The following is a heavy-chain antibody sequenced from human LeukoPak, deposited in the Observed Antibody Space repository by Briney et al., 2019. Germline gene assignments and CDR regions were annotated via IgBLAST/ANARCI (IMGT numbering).Heavy chain of an antibody. CDR1: GFTFDGLS. D-gene: IGHD5-18*01. J-gene: IGHJ6*03. Sequence: PGRSLRLSCAVPGFTFDGLSMHWVRQAPGKGLEWGSIISGGGGRTYYADSVKGRFTVSRDNSKNSLYLQLNSTRSEDIALYYCAKDARLIHLWSIVYYYYYIDVWGKGTAVTVSS. CDR2: ISGGGGRT. CDR3: AKDARLIHLWSIVYYYYYIDV. V-gene: IGHV3-43*02.